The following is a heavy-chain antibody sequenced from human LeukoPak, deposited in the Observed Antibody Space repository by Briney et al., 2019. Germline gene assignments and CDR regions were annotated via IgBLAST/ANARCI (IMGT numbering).Heavy chain of an antibody. J-gene: IGHJ4*02. Sequence: SETLSLTCTVSGGSISSYYWSWIRQPAGKGLEWIGRIYTSGSTNYNPSLKSRVTMSVDTSKNQFSLKLSSVTAADTAVYYCARGTILAARFYDFDYWGQGTLVTVSS. D-gene: IGHD6-6*01. CDR3: ARGTILAARFYDFDY. V-gene: IGHV4-4*07. CDR2: IYTSGST. CDR1: GGSISSYY.